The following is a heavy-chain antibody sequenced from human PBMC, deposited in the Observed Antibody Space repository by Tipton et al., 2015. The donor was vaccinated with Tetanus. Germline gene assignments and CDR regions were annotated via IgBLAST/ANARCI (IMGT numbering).Heavy chain of an antibody. D-gene: IGHD3-10*01. Sequence: VQLVQSGAEVKKPGESLRISCKVSGHNSRSYWISWARQMPGKGLEWMGIIYPGDSDATYSPAFQGQVTISVDKSISTAYLQWSSLKASDTAFYFCARLPKHYSASGSTWGQGTLVTVSS. CDR3: ARLPKHYSASGST. J-gene: IGHJ5*02. CDR1: GHNSRSYW. V-gene: IGHV5-51*01. CDR2: IYPGDSDA.